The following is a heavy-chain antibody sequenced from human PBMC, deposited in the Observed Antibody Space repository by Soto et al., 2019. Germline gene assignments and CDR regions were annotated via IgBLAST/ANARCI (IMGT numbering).Heavy chain of an antibody. V-gene: IGHV1-69*12. D-gene: IGHD2-2*01. CDR2: IIPIFGTA. CDR3: ARDRAGASSLNWFDP. Sequence: QVQLVQSGAEVKKPGSSVKVSCKASGGTFSSYAISWVRQAPGQGLEWMGGIIPIFGTANYAQKFQGRVTISAGESTSTAYMELSSLRSEDTAVYYWARDRAGASSLNWFDPWGQGTLVTVSS. J-gene: IGHJ5*02. CDR1: GGTFSSYA.